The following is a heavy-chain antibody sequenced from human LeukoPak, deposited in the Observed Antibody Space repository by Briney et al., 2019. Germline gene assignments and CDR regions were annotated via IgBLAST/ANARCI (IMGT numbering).Heavy chain of an antibody. V-gene: IGHV3-7*01. J-gene: IGHJ6*02. D-gene: IGHD6-6*01. CDR3: ARDISSSSGPYYYYYGMDV. CDR2: IKHDGSEK. Sequence: PGGSLRLSCAASGFTFSSYWMSWVRQAPGTGLEWVANIKHDGSEKYYVDSVKGRFTISRDNTKNSLYLQMNSLRAEDTAVYYCARDISSSSGPYYYYYGMDVWGQGTTVTVSS. CDR1: GFTFSSYW.